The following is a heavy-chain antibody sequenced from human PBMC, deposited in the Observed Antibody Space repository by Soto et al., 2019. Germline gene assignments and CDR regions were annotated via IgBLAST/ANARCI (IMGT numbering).Heavy chain of an antibody. D-gene: IGHD3-3*01. Sequence: SETLSLTCAVYGGSFSGYYWNWIRQPPGKGLEWIGEINHSGSTNYNASLKSRVTISVDTSKNQFSLKLSSVTAADTAVYYCARRRFLEWLLWNWFDPWGQGTLVTVSS. CDR3: ARRRFLEWLLWNWFDP. CDR2: INHSGST. V-gene: IGHV4-34*01. J-gene: IGHJ5*02. CDR1: GGSFSGYY.